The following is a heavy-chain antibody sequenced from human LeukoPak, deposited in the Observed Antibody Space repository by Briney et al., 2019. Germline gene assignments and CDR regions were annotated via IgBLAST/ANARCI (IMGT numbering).Heavy chain of an antibody. J-gene: IGHJ5*02. CDR2: MYYSGTA. CDR1: GGSISSSSYY. V-gene: IGHV4-39*01. D-gene: IGHD1-26*01. CDR3: ARHRYRSGSDWIDP. Sequence: SETLSLTCTVSGGSISSSSYYWGWIRQPPGKGLEWIGSMYYSGTAYYNPSLKSRVTISVDTSKNQFSLKLSSVTAADTAVYYCARHRYRSGSDWIDPWGQGTLVTVSS.